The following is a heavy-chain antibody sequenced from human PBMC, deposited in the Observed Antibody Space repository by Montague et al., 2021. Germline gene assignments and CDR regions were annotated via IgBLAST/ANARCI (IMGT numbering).Heavy chain of an antibody. Sequence: SLSLSWAASGFTFSTYNIHWVRQAPGKGLEWVAALLYDGNNEYYADSVKGRFTFSRDNSKNTLYLQMNSLRAEDTAVYYCARGGGGYLDYWGQGTLVTVSS. V-gene: IGHV3-30-3*01. CDR2: LLYDGNNE. J-gene: IGHJ4*03. CDR3: ARGGGGYLDY. D-gene: IGHD1-26*01. CDR1: GFTFSTYN.